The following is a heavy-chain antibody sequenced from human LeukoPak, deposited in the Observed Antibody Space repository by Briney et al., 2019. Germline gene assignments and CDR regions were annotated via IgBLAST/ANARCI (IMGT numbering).Heavy chain of an antibody. CDR3: AREGGSGWYRGPDFDF. CDR1: RYTFIDYY. J-gene: IGHJ4*02. CDR2: INPNSGAT. D-gene: IGHD6-19*01. V-gene: IGHV1-2*02. Sequence: GASVKVSCKPSRYTFIDYYIHWVRQAPGQGLEWMGWINPNSGATKYAQKFQGRVTMTGETSITTAYMELTRLRSDDTAVYYCAREGGSGWYRGPDFDFWGQGTLVTVSS.